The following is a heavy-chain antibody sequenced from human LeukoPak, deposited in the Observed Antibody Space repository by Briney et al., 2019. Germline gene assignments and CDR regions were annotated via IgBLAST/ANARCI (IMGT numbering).Heavy chain of an antibody. Sequence: GESLKISCKGSGYSFTTFWIGWVRQAPGQGLEWMGIINPSGGSTSYAQKFQGRVTMTRDTSTSTVYMELSSLRSEDTAVYYCAREPSGWYYFDYWGQGTLVTVSS. J-gene: IGHJ4*02. V-gene: IGHV1-46*01. CDR1: GYSFTTFW. CDR3: AREPSGWYYFDY. D-gene: IGHD6-19*01. CDR2: INPSGGST.